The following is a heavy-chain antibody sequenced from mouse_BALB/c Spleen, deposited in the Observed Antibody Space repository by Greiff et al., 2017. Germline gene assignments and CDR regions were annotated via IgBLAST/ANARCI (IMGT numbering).Heavy chain of an antibody. V-gene: IGHV1S22*01. CDR3: TREGLDWFAY. CDR2: IYPGSGST. J-gene: IGHJ3*01. Sequence: LQQPGSELVRPGASVKLSCKASGYTFTSYWMHWVKQRPGQGLEWIGNIYPGSGSTNYDEKFKSKATLTVDTSSSTAYMQLSSLTSEDSAVYYCTREGLDWFAYWGQGTLVTVSA. CDR1: GYTFTSYW.